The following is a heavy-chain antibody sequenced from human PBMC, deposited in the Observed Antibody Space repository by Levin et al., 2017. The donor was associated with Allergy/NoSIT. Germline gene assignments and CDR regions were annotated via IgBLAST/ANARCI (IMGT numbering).Heavy chain of an antibody. CDR1: GYSFTNYW. Sequence: GGSLRLSCKGSGYSFTNYWIGWVRQMPGKGLEWMGIIYPGDSDSRYSPSFEGQVTISADKSSSTAYLQWSSLKASDTAMYYCARIQGFYYGSGTYYKAPDYWGQGTLVTVSS. CDR2: IYPGDSDS. CDR3: ARIQGFYYGSGTYYKAPDY. V-gene: IGHV5-51*01. D-gene: IGHD3-10*01. J-gene: IGHJ4*02.